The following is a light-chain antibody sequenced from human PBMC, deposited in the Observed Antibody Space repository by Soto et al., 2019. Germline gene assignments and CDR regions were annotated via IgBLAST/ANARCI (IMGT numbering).Light chain of an antibody. CDR2: LNSDGSH. J-gene: IGLJ2*01. Sequence: QSVLTQSPSASASLVASVKPTCTLSSGHSSYAIAWHQQQPEKGPRYLMKLNSDGSHSKGDGIPDRFSGSSSGAERYLTISSLQSEDEADYYCQTWGTGIHVVFGGVTKLTVL. CDR1: SGHSSYA. CDR3: QTWGTGIHVV. V-gene: IGLV4-69*01.